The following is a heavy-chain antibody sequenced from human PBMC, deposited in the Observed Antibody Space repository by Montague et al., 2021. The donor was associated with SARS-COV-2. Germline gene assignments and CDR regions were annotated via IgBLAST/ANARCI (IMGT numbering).Heavy chain of an antibody. D-gene: IGHD3-16*01. CDR3: ARDIRDYVLREFDF. Sequence: SLRLSCAASGFTFSNHWMIWVRQAPGKGLEWVANIKQDGSEKYYLDSVKGRFTVSRDNAKNSLYLRMSSLRAEDTAVYYCARDIRDYVLREFDFWGQGTLVYVSS. V-gene: IGHV3-7*01. CDR1: GFTFSNHW. CDR2: IKQDGSEK. J-gene: IGHJ4*02.